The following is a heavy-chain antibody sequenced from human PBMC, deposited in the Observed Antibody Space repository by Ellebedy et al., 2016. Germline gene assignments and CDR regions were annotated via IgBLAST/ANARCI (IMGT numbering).Heavy chain of an antibody. V-gene: IGHV4-34*01. CDR2: INHSGIT. D-gene: IGHD4-23*01. Sequence: SETLSLTXAVYSGAFSGYYWSWIRQPPGKGLEWIGEINHSGITNYNPSLKSRVTMSVDTSKNQFSLNLSPVTAADTAVYYCARGQYGGNSSFDYWGQGTLVTVSS. CDR1: SGAFSGYY. J-gene: IGHJ4*02. CDR3: ARGQYGGNSSFDY.